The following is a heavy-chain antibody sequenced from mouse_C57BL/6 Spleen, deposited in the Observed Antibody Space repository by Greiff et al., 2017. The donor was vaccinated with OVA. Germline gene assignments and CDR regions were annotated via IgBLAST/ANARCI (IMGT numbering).Heavy chain of an antibody. CDR2: IRLKSDNYAT. V-gene: IGHV6-3*01. CDR1: GFTFSNYW. J-gene: IGHJ1*03. Sequence: EVKLVESGGGLVQPGGSMKLSCVASGFTFSNYWMNWVRQSPEKGLEWVAQIRLKSDNYATHYAESVKGRFTISRDDSKSSVYLQMNNLRAEDTGIYYCTAGTVVAHWYFDVWGTGTTVTVSS. D-gene: IGHD1-1*01. CDR3: TAGTVVAHWYFDV.